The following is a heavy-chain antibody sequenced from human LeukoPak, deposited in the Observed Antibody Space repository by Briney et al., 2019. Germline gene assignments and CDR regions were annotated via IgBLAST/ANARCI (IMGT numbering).Heavy chain of an antibody. D-gene: IGHD2/OR15-2a*01. Sequence: GGSLRLSCAASGFTFSSYWMYWVRQAPGKGLVWVSRINSDGSTTSYADSVKGRFTISRDNATNTLYLQMNSLRAEDTAVYYCARVGTTSNFYYYYGMDVWGQGTTVTVSS. CDR1: GFTFSSYW. CDR2: INSDGSTT. CDR3: ARVGTTSNFYYYYGMDV. J-gene: IGHJ6*02. V-gene: IGHV3-74*01.